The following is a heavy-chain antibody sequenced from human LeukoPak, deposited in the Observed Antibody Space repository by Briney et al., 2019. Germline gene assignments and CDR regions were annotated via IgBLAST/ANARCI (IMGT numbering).Heavy chain of an antibody. Sequence: TGGSLRLSCAASGFTFSTYAMSWVRQAPGKGLEWVSAISGRGGSANYADSVKGRFTISRDNSKNTLYLQMNSLGAEDTAVFYCAKMSGSGSYYNVGFDYWGQGTLVTVSS. D-gene: IGHD3-10*01. V-gene: IGHV3-23*01. CDR3: AKMSGSGSYYNVGFDY. CDR1: GFTFSTYA. J-gene: IGHJ4*02. CDR2: ISGRGGSA.